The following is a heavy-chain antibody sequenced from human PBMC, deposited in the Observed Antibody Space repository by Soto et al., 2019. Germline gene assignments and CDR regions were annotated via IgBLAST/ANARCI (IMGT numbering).Heavy chain of an antibody. CDR1: GITWRSSC. CDR3: GRERISATAFDI. V-gene: IGHV3-53*05. D-gene: IGHD2-15*01. Sequence: PWCALRPSERRVGITWRSSCMTCHRQATGKRVEWVSVIYSGGSTYYADSVKGRFNIFRDNSKNTLYLEMNRVRADDKVVSCCGRERISATAFDIWGQGTMVTVSS. J-gene: IGHJ3*02. CDR2: IYSGGST.